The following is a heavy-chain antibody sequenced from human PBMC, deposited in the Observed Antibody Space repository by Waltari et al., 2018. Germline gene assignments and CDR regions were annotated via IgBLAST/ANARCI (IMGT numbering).Heavy chain of an antibody. D-gene: IGHD1-1*01. CDR2: INTNTGNP. V-gene: IGHV7-4-1*02. CDR3: ARTRSGILY. CDR1: GYTFTSYY. J-gene: IGHJ4*02. Sequence: QVQLVQSGAEVKKPGASVKVSCKASGYTFTSYYMHGVRQAPGQGLEWMGGINTNTGNPTYAQGFTGRFVFSLDTSVSTAYLQISSLKAEDTAVYYCARTRSGILYWGQGTLVTVSS.